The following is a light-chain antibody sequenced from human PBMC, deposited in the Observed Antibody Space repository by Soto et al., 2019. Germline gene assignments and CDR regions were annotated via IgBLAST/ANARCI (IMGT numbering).Light chain of an antibody. CDR1: SSDVGSYNL. CDR2: EGT. J-gene: IGLJ3*02. CDR3: CSYSGTRSWL. Sequence: QSALTQPASVSGSPGQSITISCTGTSSDVGSYNLVSWYQQHPGRAPKLIIYEGTKRPSGVSNHFSGSKSGNTASLTISGLQAEDEADYYCCSYSGTRSWLFGGGTKLTVL. V-gene: IGLV2-23*01.